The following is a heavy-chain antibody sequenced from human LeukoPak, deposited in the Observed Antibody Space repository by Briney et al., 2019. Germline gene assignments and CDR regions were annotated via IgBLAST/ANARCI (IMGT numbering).Heavy chain of an antibody. V-gene: IGHV4-61*05. D-gene: IGHD3-3*01. Sequence: SETLSLTCTVSGGSISTSNYYWGWIRQPPGKGLEWIGYIYYSGSTNYNPSLKSRVTISVDTSKNQFSLKLSSVTAADTAVYYCARAITIFGYWGQGTLVTVSS. CDR1: GGSISTSNYY. J-gene: IGHJ4*02. CDR2: IYYSGST. CDR3: ARAITIFGY.